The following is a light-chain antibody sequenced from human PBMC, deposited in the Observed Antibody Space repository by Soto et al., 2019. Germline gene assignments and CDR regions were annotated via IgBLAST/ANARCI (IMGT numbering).Light chain of an antibody. Sequence: DIQMTQSPSSLSASVGDRVTITCQTSQDISNYLNWYQQKPVKAPKLLIYDASNLGTGVPSRFSGSGSGTDFTFTISSLQPEDIATYYCQQYDNLPLTFGGGTKVDIK. V-gene: IGKV1-33*01. CDR2: DAS. CDR1: QDISNY. CDR3: QQYDNLPLT. J-gene: IGKJ4*01.